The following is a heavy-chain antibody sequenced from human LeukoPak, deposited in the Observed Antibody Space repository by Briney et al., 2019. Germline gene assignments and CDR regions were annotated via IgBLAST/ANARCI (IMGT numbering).Heavy chain of an antibody. CDR1: GGSIGSSSYY. Sequence: PSETLSLTCTVSGGSIGSSSYYWGWIRQPPGKGLEWIGYIYYSGSTNYNPSLKSRVTISVDTSKNQFSLKLSSVTAADTAVYYCARYYYGSGSRFDYWGQGTLVTVSS. D-gene: IGHD3-10*01. J-gene: IGHJ4*02. CDR3: ARYYYGSGSRFDY. CDR2: IYYSGST. V-gene: IGHV4-61*05.